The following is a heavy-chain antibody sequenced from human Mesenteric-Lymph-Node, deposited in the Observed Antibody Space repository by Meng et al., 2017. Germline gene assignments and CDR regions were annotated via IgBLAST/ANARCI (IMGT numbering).Heavy chain of an antibody. CDR3: ARHPRVAASGNYNFDY. V-gene: IGHV4-59*01. CDR2: IYHSEDT. Sequence: SETLSLTCTVSGGSISSYYWSWIRQPPGKGLEWIAYIYHSEDTSYNPSLKSRVTISLDTSRNQFSLRLSSVTAADTAIYYCARHPRVAASGNYNFDYWGQGTLVTVSS. CDR1: GGSISSYY. D-gene: IGHD6-13*01. J-gene: IGHJ4*02.